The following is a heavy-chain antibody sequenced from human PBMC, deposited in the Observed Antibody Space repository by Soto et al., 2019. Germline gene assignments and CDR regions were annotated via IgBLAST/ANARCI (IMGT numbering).Heavy chain of an antibody. J-gene: IGHJ4*02. CDR1: GYDFLYYT. V-gene: IGHV1-3*01. Sequence: QVQLVQSGAEVRKPGASVTISWRASGYDFLYYTMHWVRQAPGQVLEGMGWLNPGNGNTRSSQRLQGRVTITRDTSTKTAYLDLCSLKSEDSAFYFCARDYGGHSRGLDYWGQGTLVTVS. D-gene: IGHD2-21*02. CDR3: ARDYGGHSRGLDY. CDR2: LNPGNGNT.